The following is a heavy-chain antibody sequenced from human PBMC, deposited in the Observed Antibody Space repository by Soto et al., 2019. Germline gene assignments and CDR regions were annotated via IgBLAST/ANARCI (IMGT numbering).Heavy chain of an antibody. J-gene: IGHJ4*02. D-gene: IGHD5-12*01. CDR3: AAGGGLPRYS. CDR1: GGSISSGGYS. Sequence: QLQLQESGSGLVKPSQTLSLTCAVSGGSISSGGYSWSWIRQPPGKGLEWIGYIYHSGSTHYTPSLTTRVTIPVARATNPFPLKLSSVPAADTAVYYCAAGGGLPRYSWGQGTLVTVSS. V-gene: IGHV4-30-2*01. CDR2: IYHSGST.